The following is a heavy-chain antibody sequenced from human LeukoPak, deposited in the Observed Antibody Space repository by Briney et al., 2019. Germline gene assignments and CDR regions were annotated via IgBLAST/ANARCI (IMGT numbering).Heavy chain of an antibody. CDR2: IIPILGIA. Sequence: GASVKVSCKASGYTFTSYGISWVRQAPGQGLEWMGRIIPILGIANHAQKFQGRVTITADKSTSTAYMELSSLRSEDTAVYYCAKTRDYYYDSSGYYDYWGQGTLVTVSS. D-gene: IGHD3-22*01. V-gene: IGHV1-69*04. CDR3: AKTRDYYYDSSGYYDY. CDR1: GYTFTSYG. J-gene: IGHJ4*02.